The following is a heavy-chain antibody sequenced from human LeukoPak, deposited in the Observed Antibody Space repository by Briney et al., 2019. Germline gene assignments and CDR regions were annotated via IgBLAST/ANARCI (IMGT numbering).Heavy chain of an antibody. CDR2: IWYDGSNK. J-gene: IGHJ6*02. V-gene: IGHV3-33*01. CDR3: AREAKDYYYGMDV. Sequence: GRSLRLSCAASGFTFSSYGMHWVPQAPGKGLGWVAVIWYDGSNKYYADSVKGRFTISRDNSKNTLYLQMNSLRAEDTAVYYCAREAKDYYYGMDVWGQGTTVTVSS. CDR1: GFTFSSYG.